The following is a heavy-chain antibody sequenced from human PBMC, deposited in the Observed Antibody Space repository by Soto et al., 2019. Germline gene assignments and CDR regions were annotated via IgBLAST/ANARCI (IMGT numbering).Heavy chain of an antibody. CDR2: MNPNSGNT. V-gene: IGHV1-8*01. CDR1: RYTFTSYD. J-gene: IGHJ6*02. CDR3: ARGQEVGWTAGTLGLHDLDV. D-gene: IGHD3-3*01. Sequence: GASVKVSCKASRYTFTSYDINWVRQATVQGLEWMGWMNPNSGNTGYAQKFQGRITMTRNTSIDTAYMELSSLTSEDTAVYYCARGQEVGWTAGTLGLHDLDVWGQGTTVTLSS.